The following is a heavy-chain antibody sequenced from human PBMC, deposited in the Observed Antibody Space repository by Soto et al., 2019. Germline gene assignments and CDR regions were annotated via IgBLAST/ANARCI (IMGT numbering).Heavy chain of an antibody. J-gene: IGHJ3*02. V-gene: IGHV1-46*03. CDR3: AREFTYYDILTGQGAFDI. Sequence: ASVKVSCKASGYTFTSYYMHWVRQAPGQGLEWMGIINPSGGSTSYAQKFQGRVTMTRDTSTSTVYMELSSLRSEDTAVYYCAREFTYYDILTGQGAFDIWGQGTMVTVSS. D-gene: IGHD3-9*01. CDR1: GYTFTSYY. CDR2: INPSGGST.